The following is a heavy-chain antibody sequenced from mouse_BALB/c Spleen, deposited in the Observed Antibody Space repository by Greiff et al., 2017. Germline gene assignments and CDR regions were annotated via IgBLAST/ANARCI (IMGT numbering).Heavy chain of an antibody. CDR1: GFTFSNYW. CDR3: TRGLLRQYFDY. J-gene: IGHJ2*01. CDR2: IRLKSNNYAT. D-gene: IGHD2-3*01. V-gene: IGHV6-6*02. Sequence: DVKLQESGGGLVQPGGSMKLSCVASGFTFSNYWMNWVRQSPEKGLEWVAEIRLKSNNYATHYAESVKGRFTISRDDSKSSVYLQMNNLRAEDTGIYYCTRGLLRQYFDYWGQGTTLTVSS.